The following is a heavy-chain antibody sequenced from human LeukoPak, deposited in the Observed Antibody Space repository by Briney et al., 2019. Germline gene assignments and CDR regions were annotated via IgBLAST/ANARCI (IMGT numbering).Heavy chain of an antibody. CDR1: GGSISSGDYY. CDR3: ARVETAAGYYFDY. Sequence: SETLSLTCTVSGGSISSGDYYWSWIRQPPGKGLEWIGYIYYSGSTYYNPSLKSRVTISVDTSKNQFSLKLSSVTAADTAVYYCARVETAAGYYFDYWGQGTLVTVSS. J-gene: IGHJ4*02. CDR2: IYYSGST. D-gene: IGHD6-13*01. V-gene: IGHV4-30-4*08.